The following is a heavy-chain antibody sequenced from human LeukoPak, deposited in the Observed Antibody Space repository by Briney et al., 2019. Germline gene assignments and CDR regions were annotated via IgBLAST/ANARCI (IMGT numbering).Heavy chain of an antibody. CDR1: RFTFSSYW. D-gene: IGHD1-14*01. Sequence: PGGSLRLSCAASRFTFSSYWMSWVRQAPGKGLEWVANIKQDGSEKYYVDSVKGRFTISRDNAKNSLYLQMNSLRAEDTAVYYCAGPFDRDDAFDIWGQGTMVTVSS. J-gene: IGHJ3*02. CDR2: IKQDGSEK. CDR3: AGPFDRDDAFDI. V-gene: IGHV3-7*01.